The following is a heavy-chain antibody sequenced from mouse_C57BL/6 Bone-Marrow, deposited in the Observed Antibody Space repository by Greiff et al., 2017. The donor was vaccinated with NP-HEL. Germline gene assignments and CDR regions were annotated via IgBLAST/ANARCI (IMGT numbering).Heavy chain of an antibody. Sequence: QVQLKQSGAELVRPGASVTLSCKASGYTFTDYEMHWVKQTPVHGLEWIGAIDPETGGTAYNQKFKGKAILTADKSSSTAYMKLRSLTSEDSAVYYCTRFDGYYHYFDYWGQGTTLTVSS. V-gene: IGHV1-15*01. CDR1: GYTFTDYE. CDR2: IDPETGGT. CDR3: TRFDGYYHYFDY. J-gene: IGHJ2*01. D-gene: IGHD2-3*01.